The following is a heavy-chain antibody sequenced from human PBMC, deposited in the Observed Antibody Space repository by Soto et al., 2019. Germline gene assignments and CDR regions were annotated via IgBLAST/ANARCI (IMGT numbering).Heavy chain of an antibody. Sequence: QVQLVESGGGVVQPGRSLRLSCAASGFTFNTYDMHWVRQAPGKGLEWVALIRYDGSHNSADSVKGRFTIARDNSKNTLYLQMNSLRAEDKAVYYCAREGYRYGSGVDYWGQGTLVTVSS. CDR1: GFTFNTYD. V-gene: IGHV3-33*01. CDR3: AREGYRYGSGVDY. J-gene: IGHJ4*02. CDR2: IRYDGSH. D-gene: IGHD3-10*01.